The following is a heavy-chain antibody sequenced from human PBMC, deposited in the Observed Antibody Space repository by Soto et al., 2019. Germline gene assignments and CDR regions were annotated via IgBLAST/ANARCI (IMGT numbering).Heavy chain of an antibody. CDR3: AKALGYCSSTSCYPTLGMDV. D-gene: IGHD2-2*01. CDR1: GGTFSSYT. Sequence: SVKVSCKASGGTFSSYTISWVRQAHGQGLEWMGRIIPLLGIGNYAQKFQGRVTITADKSTNTAYMELSSLRSEDTAVYYCAKALGYCSSTSCYPTLGMDVWGQGTTVTVSS. CDR2: IIPLLGIG. J-gene: IGHJ6*02. V-gene: IGHV1-69*02.